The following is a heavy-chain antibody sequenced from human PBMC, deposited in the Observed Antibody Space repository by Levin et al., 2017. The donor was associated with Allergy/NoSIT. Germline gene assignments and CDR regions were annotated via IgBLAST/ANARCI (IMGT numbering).Heavy chain of an antibody. CDR2: ISDYGSSE. D-gene: IGHD1-1*01. J-gene: IGHJ4*02. Sequence: LSLTCAASGFTFSNYAMHWFRQAPGKGLEWLGFISDYGSSEFYIDSVTVRFTISRDNSKNRLYLQLDSLRAEDTALYYCVREIAEEGTWGQGTLVIVSS. V-gene: IGHV3-30-3*01. CDR1: GFTFSNYA. CDR3: VREIAEEGT.